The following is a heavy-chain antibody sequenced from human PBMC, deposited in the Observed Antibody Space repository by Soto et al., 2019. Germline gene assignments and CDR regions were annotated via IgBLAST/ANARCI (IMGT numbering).Heavy chain of an antibody. CDR3: AKDPNYYDFWAGSYYYRGMDF. Sequence: ASVKVSCKTSGYTFTNYFVHWVRQAPGQGLEWMGAINPGNRITNYALKFQGRVTMTRDTSTNTVYLELSSLRSEDTAVYSCAKDPNYYDFWAGSYYYRGMDFWGQGTTVTVSS. D-gene: IGHD3-3*01. J-gene: IGHJ6*02. V-gene: IGHV1-46*01. CDR2: INPGNRIT. CDR1: GYTFTNYF.